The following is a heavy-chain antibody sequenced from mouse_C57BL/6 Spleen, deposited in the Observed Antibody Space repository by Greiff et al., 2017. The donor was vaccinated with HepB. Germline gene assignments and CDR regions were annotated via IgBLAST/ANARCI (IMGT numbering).Heavy chain of an antibody. CDR1: GYSFTGYY. CDR2: INPSTGGT. CDR3: ARSVDYDAMDD. V-gene: IGHV1-42*01. Sequence: VQLKQSGPELVKPGASVKISCKASGYSFTGYYMNWVKQSPEKSLEWIGEINPSTGGTTYNQKFKAKATLTVDKSSSTAYMQLKSLTSEDSAVYYCARSVDYDAMDDWGQGTSVTVSS. J-gene: IGHJ4*01.